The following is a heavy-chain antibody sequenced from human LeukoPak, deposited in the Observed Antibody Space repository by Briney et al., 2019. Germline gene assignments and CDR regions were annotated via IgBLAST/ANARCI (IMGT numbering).Heavy chain of an antibody. J-gene: IGHJ5*02. CDR1: GGSFSGYY. D-gene: IGHD2-2*01. CDR3: ARAGYCSSTSYLNWFDP. V-gene: IGHV4-34*01. Sequence: SETLSLTCAVYGGSFSGYYWSWIRQPPGKGLEWIGEINHSGSTNYNPSLKSRVTISVDTSKNQFSLKLSSVTAADTAVYYCARAGYCSSTSYLNWFDPWGQGTLVTVSS. CDR2: INHSGST.